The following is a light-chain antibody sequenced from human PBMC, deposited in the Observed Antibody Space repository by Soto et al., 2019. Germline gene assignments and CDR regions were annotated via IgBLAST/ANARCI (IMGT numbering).Light chain of an antibody. CDR3: QQYASSPLT. CDR2: GAS. V-gene: IGKV3-20*01. Sequence: DIVLTQSPGTLSLSPGERATLSCRASQSVGRNYLAWYQQKPGQAPRLLIYGASSRATGIPDTFSGSGAGTDFTLTISRLQPEDFAVYYCQQYASSPLTFGGGTKVEIK. CDR1: QSVGRNY. J-gene: IGKJ4*01.